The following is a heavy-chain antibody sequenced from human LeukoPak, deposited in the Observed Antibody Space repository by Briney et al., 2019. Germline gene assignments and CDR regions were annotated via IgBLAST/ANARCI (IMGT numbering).Heavy chain of an antibody. Sequence: GRSLRLSCAASGFTFSSYAMHWVRQAPGKGLEWVAVISYDGSNKSYADSVTGRFTISRDNSKNTLYLRMNSLRAEDTAVYYCAKAVVPVISQHYFDYWGQGTLVTVSS. D-gene: IGHD3-22*01. CDR1: GFTFSSYA. J-gene: IGHJ4*02. CDR2: ISYDGSNK. V-gene: IGHV3-30*04. CDR3: AKAVVPVISQHYFDY.